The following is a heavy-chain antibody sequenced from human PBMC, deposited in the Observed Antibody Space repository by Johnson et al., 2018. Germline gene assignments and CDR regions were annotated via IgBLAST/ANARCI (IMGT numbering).Heavy chain of an antibody. CDR1: GFTFINYG. J-gene: IGHJ4*02. Sequence: VQLVESGGGVVQPGGSLRLSCAASGFTFINYGMHWVRQAPGKGLEWVAVISYDGTSIHYGDSVKGRFTISRDNSKNTLYLQMNSLRAGDTAVYYCAKDFGYSYGREPDYFDNWGQGTLVTVSS. CDR3: AKDFGYSYGREPDYFDN. V-gene: IGHV3-30*18. CDR2: ISYDGTSI. D-gene: IGHD5-18*01.